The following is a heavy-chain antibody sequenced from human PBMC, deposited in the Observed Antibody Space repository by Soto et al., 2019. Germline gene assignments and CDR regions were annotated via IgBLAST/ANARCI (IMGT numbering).Heavy chain of an antibody. CDR1: GFTFSSYA. CDR3: AKRVRIVGATTETDY. CDR2: ISGSSGST. J-gene: IGHJ4*02. V-gene: IGHV3-23*01. Sequence: EVQLLESGGGLVQPGGSLRLSCAASGFTFSSYAMSWVRQAPGKGLEWVSAISGSSGSTYYADSVKGRFTISRDNSKNTLYLQMNSLRAEDTAVYYCAKRVRIVGATTETDYWGQGTLVTVSS. D-gene: IGHD1-26*01.